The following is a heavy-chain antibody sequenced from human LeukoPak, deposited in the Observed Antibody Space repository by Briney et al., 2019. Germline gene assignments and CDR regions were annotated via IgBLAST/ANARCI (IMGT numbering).Heavy chain of an antibody. CDR2: INPSGGST. J-gene: IGHJ4*02. D-gene: IGHD5-18*01. CDR3: AREAGTAIAPFDY. Sequence: ASVTVSRKASGYTFTSYYIYWVRQAPGQGLEWMGIINPSGGSTSYAQKFQGRVTMTRDTSTSTVYMELSSLRSEDTAVYYCAREAGTAIAPFDYWGQGTLGTVSS. V-gene: IGHV1-46*01. CDR1: GYTFTSYY.